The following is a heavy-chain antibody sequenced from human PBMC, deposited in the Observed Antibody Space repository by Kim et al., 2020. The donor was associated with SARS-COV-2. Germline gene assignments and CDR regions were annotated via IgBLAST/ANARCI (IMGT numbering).Heavy chain of an antibody. J-gene: IGHJ6*02. Sequence: GGSLRLSCTTSGFTFKNFGMHWVRQAPGKGLEWVAVIWFDESNAFYEDSVKGRFTISRDNSKNILYLHMNSFRAEDTAVYYCAKAGSVGTYYYYGLDVWGQGTTVTVSS. CDR2: IWFDESNA. D-gene: IGHD7-27*01. CDR1: GFTFKNFG. V-gene: IGHV3-33*06. CDR3: AKAGSVGTYYYYGLDV.